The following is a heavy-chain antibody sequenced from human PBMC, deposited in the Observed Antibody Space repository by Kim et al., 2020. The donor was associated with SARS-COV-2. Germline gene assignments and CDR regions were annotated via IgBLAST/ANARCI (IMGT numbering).Heavy chain of an antibody. CDR2: IIPIFGTA. CDR1: GGTFSSYA. J-gene: IGHJ4*02. CDR3: AGTESGYFHYFDY. D-gene: IGHD2-2*03. V-gene: IGHV1-69*13. Sequence: SVKVSCKASGGTFSSYAISWVRQAPGQGLEWMGGIIPIFGTANYAQKFQGRVTITADESTSTAYMELSSLRSEDTAVYYCAGTESGYFHYFDYWGQGTLVTVSS.